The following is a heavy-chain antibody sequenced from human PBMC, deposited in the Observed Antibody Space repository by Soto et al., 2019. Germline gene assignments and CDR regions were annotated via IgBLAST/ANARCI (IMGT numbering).Heavy chain of an antibody. V-gene: IGHV4-4*02. Sequence: SETLSLTCAVSGDSVRSSNWWTWVRQSPGKGLEWFGELYHLGGTNYNPSLKSRVTISVDMAKNQVSLKLSSVTAADTAVYYCATMKKPRGYYYGLNVWCQGTTVTVSS. CDR3: ATMKKPRGYYYGLNV. CDR1: GDSVRSSNW. J-gene: IGHJ6*02. CDR2: LYHLGGT.